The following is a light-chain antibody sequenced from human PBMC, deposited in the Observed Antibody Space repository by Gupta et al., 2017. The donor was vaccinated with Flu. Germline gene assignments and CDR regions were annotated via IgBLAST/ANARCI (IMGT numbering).Light chain of an antibody. J-gene: IGLJ3*02. Sequence: HSDLSQPRSVSGSPGPSVTISCTGTSSDVGGYNYVSWYQQHPVKAPKLMIYDVSKRPSGVPDRFSGSKSGNTASLTISGRKAEEEADYYCCSDAGSDTGVFGGGTKLTVL. CDR1: SSDVGGYNY. CDR2: DVS. CDR3: CSDAGSDTGV. V-gene: IGLV2-11*01.